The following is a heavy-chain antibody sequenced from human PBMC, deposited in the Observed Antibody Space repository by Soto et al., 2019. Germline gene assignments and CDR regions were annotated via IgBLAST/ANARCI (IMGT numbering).Heavy chain of an antibody. J-gene: IGHJ6*02. CDR1: GYTFISYG. CDR3: ARDGFYAGVGGHSYGYSQPWYYGMDV. D-gene: IGHD5-18*01. Sequence: QVQLVQSGDEVKKPGASVKVSCKASGYTFISYGISWVRQAPGQGLEWMGWISPYNDDTKYSQKIQGRVSLTTDTSTRTAYMQLRSPRSDDTAIYYCARDGFYAGVGGHSYGYSQPWYYGMDVWGQGTTVTVSS. CDR2: ISPYNDDT. V-gene: IGHV1-18*01.